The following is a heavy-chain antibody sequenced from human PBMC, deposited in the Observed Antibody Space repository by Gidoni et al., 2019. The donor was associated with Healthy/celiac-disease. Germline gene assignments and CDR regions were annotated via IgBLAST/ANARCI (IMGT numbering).Heavy chain of an antibody. CDR3: ARGAGGYDFWSGYYFPGGAHYYYYYGMDV. J-gene: IGHJ6*02. CDR2: IKQDGSEK. Sequence: APGKGLEWVANIKQDGSEKYYVDSVKGRFTISRDNAKNSLYLQMNSLRAEDTAVYYCARGAGGYDFWSGYYFPGGAHYYYYYGMDVWGQGTTVTVSS. V-gene: IGHV3-7*01. D-gene: IGHD3-3*01.